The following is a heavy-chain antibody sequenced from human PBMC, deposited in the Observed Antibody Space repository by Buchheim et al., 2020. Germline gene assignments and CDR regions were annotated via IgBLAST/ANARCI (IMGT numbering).Heavy chain of an antibody. D-gene: IGHD6-6*01. CDR3: AKFEASSSSNSGFDH. CDR1: GFTFDDYA. CDR2: CTFSGGIT. J-gene: IGHJ4*02. Sequence: EVLPLESGGGLVQPGGSLRLSCAASGFTFDDYAMAWVRQPPGKGLEWVAGCTFSGGITDYADSVKGRFTISRDNSKNTLFLQMASLRAADTAVYYCAKFEASSSSNSGFDHWGQGTL. V-gene: IGHV3-23*01.